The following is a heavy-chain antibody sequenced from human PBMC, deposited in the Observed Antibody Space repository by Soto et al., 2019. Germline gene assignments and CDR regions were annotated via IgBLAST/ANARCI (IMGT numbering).Heavy chain of an antibody. V-gene: IGHV3-64*07. D-gene: IGHD1-1*01. Sequence: EVQLVESGGGLVQPGGSLRLSCAASGFTFSSYAMHWVRQAPGKGLEYVSAITNNGRSTYYADSVKGRFTISRDNFKNTLYLQMGSLRPDDMVVYYCASAHNDGYYDYWGQGTLVTVSS. J-gene: IGHJ4*02. CDR2: ITNNGRST. CDR3: ASAHNDGYYDY. CDR1: GFTFSSYA.